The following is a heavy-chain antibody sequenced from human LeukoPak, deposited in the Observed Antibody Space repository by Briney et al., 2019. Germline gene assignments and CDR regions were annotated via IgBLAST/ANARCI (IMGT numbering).Heavy chain of an antibody. Sequence: PGGSLRLSCAASGFTFSDYYMTWIRQAPGKGLEGVSYISSSGSIIYYADSVKGRFIISRDNDKNSLYLQMNSLRAEDTAVYFCARVGYDSSGRFDYWGQATLVTVSS. D-gene: IGHD3-22*01. CDR1: GFTFSDYY. J-gene: IGHJ4*02. CDR3: ARVGYDSSGRFDY. V-gene: IGHV3-11*04. CDR2: ISSSGSII.